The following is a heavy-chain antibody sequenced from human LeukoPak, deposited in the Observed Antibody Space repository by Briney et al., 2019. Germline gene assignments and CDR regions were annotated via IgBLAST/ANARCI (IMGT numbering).Heavy chain of an antibody. CDR3: ARALFGNDRVSFTEFDF. J-gene: IGHJ4*02. CDR2: MNPNSGNT. CDR1: GYTFTDYD. V-gene: IGHV1-8*02. Sequence: GASVKVSCKASGYTFTDYDINWVRQATGQGLEWMGWMNPNSGNTGYALKFQGRVTMTRNTSISTAYMELNSLRSDDTAVYYCARALFGNDRVSFTEFDFWGQGTLVTVSS. D-gene: IGHD1-1*01.